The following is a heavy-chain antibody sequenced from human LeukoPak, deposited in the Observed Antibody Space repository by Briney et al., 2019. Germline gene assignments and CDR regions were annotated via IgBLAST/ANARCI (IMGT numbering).Heavy chain of an antibody. V-gene: IGHV3-7*01. J-gene: IGHJ6*03. CDR2: IKQDGSEK. Sequence: PGGSLRLSCAASGFTFISYWMSWVRQAPGKGLEWVANIKQDGSEKYYVDSVKGRFTISRDNAKNSLYLQMNSLRAEDTAVYYCARADSSIAARLSRSSIFNHYYYMDVWGKGTTVTVSS. D-gene: IGHD6-6*01. CDR1: GFTFISYW. CDR3: ARADSSIAARLSRSSIFNHYYYMDV.